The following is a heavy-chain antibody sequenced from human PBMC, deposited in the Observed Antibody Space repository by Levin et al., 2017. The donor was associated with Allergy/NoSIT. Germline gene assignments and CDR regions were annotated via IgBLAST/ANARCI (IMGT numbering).Heavy chain of an antibody. J-gene: IGHJ2*01. CDR3: ARGPGDYCSGGSCYYYWYFDL. V-gene: IGHV1-8*01. CDR1: GYTFTSYD. CDR2: MNPNSGNT. D-gene: IGHD2-15*01. Sequence: GESLKISCKASGYTFTSYDINWVRQATGQGLEWMGWMNPNSGNTGYAQKFRGRVTMTRNTSISTAYMELSSLRSEDTAVYYCARGPGDYCSGGSCYYYWYFDLWGRGTLVTVSS.